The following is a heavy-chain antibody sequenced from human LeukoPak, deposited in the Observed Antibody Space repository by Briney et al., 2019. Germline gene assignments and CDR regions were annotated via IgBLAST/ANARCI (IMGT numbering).Heavy chain of an antibody. CDR3: AVGAPTMTDAFDI. J-gene: IGHJ3*02. V-gene: IGHV1-69*13. Sequence: SVKVSCKASGGTFSSYAISWVRQAPGQGLEWMGGIIPIFGTANYAQKFQGRVTITADESTSTAYMELSSLRSEDTAVYYCAVGAPTMTDAFDIWGQGTMVTVSS. CDR2: IIPIFGTA. CDR1: GGTFSSYA. D-gene: IGHD3-22*01.